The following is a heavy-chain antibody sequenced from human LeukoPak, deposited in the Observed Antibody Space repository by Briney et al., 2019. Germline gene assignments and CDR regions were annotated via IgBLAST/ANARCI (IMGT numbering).Heavy chain of an antibody. J-gene: IGHJ4*01. CDR2: LSGSGITT. CDR1: GVTLSNSA. V-gene: IGHV3-23*01. Sequence: PGGSLRLSCAASGVTLSNSAMSWVRQAPGKGLEWASTLSGSGITTYYADSVKGRFTISRDNSKNTLYLQMNSLRAEDTAVYYCAKGIYSSGWSYFDYWGHGTLVTVSS. CDR3: AKGIYSSGWSYFDY. D-gene: IGHD6-19*01.